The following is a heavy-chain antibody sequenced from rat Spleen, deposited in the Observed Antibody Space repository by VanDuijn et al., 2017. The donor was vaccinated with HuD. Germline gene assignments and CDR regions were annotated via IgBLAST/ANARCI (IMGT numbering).Heavy chain of an antibody. D-gene: IGHD1-5*01. J-gene: IGHJ1*01. CDR2: ITNASGGT. CDR1: GFTFNYYW. Sequence: EVQLVESGGGLVHPGRSLKLSCVTSGFTFNYYWMTWIRQAPGKGLEWVASITNASGGTHYPDSVMGRFTISRDDGESTLYLQMNSLRSEDTATYYCVRLYNNHGYWYFDFWGPGTMVTVSS. V-gene: IGHV5-31*01. CDR3: VRLYNNHGYWYFDF.